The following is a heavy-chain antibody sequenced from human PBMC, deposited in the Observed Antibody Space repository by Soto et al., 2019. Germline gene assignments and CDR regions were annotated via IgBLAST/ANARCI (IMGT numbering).Heavy chain of an antibody. CDR2: IYHSGVT. CDR1: GDSSSTSTYS. J-gene: IGHJ5*02. CDR3: AGMPYTSGLRFDP. Sequence: SETLSLSCSFSGDSSSTSTYSWSWIRQPPGKALEWVGFIYHSGVTSYNPSLKSRVSISLDMSNSQCTLNLRSVTAADTAVYYCAGMPYTSGLRFDPWGPGTLVTVSS. D-gene: IGHD6-19*01. V-gene: IGHV4-30-2*01.